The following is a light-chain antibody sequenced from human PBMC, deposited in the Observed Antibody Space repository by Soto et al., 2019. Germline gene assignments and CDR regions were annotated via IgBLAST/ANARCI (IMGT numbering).Light chain of an antibody. V-gene: IGLV1-44*01. J-gene: IGLJ1*01. Sequence: QSVLTQPPSASGTPGQRVTISCSGSSSNIGGNTLNWYQQLPGTAPKLLIYRNNQRPSGVPDRFSGSKSGTSASLAISGLQSEDEADYYCAAWDGSLKGYVFATGTKLTVL. CDR2: RNN. CDR3: AAWDGSLKGYV. CDR1: SSNIGGNT.